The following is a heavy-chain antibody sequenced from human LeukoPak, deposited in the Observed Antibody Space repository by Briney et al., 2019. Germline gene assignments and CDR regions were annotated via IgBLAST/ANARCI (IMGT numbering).Heavy chain of an antibody. CDR3: ARGYVHAFDL. CDR1: GFTFSGYD. CDR2: IGIAGDT. D-gene: IGHD3-16*01. J-gene: IGHJ3*01. V-gene: IGHV3-13*04. Sequence: QPGGSLRLSCAASGFTFSGYDMHWVRQPTGKGLEWVSAIGIAGDTYYPGSVKGRFTMSRENAKNSLYLQMNSLRAGDTAVYYCARGYVHAFDLWGQGTMVTVSS.